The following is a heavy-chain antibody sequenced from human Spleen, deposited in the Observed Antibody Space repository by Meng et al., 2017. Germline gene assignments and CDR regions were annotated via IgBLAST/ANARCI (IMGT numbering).Heavy chain of an antibody. D-gene: IGHD2-2*01. CDR3: ARKAGNCISTTCYSLDY. Sequence: SVKVSCKALGGIFSNYVIGWVRQAPGQGLEWMGGINAVFGTTNYAQKFQGRVTITTDESTSTVYMELTRLTSEDTAEYFCARKAGNCISTTCYSLDYWGQGTLVTVSS. J-gene: IGHJ4*02. CDR2: INAVFGTT. CDR1: GGIFSNYV. V-gene: IGHV1-69*05.